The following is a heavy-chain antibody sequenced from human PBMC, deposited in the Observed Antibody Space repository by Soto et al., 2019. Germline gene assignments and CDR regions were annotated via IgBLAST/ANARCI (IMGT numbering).Heavy chain of an antibody. Sequence: QVQLQESGPGLVKPSETLSLTCTVSGGSISSYYWSWIRQPPGKGLEWIGYIYYSGRTNYNPSLKSRVTISVDTSKNQVSLKLSSVTAADTAVYYGARHAYSSADGWFDPWGQGTLVTVSS. CDR2: IYYSGRT. CDR1: GGSISSYY. CDR3: ARHAYSSADGWFDP. J-gene: IGHJ5*02. D-gene: IGHD6-25*01. V-gene: IGHV4-59*08.